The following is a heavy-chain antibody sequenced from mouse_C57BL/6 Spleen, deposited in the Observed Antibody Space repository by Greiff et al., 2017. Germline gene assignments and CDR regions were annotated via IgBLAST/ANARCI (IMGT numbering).Heavy chain of an antibody. CDR2: ISDGGSYT. CDR1: VFTFSSYA. J-gene: IGHJ1*03. V-gene: IGHV5-4*01. D-gene: IGHD2-5*01. Sequence: EVQLVESGGGLVKPGGSLKLSCAASVFTFSSYAMSWVRQTPEKRLEWVATISDGGSYTSYPDNVKGRVTISRDNAKNNLYLQRSHLKSEDTAMYYCARDSNYWYFDVWGTGTTVTVSS. CDR3: ARDSNYWYFDV.